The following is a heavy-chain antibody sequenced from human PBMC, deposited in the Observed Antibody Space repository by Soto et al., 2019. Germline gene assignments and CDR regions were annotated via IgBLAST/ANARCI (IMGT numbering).Heavy chain of an antibody. D-gene: IGHD3-16*01. V-gene: IGHV3-23*01. CDR1: GLTFQNHA. CDR3: ARDPRVASRSYYFDY. J-gene: IGHJ4*02. CDR2: VSGNSGST. Sequence: GGSLRLSCTASGLTFQNHAMSWVRQAPGKGLEWVAVVSGNSGSTYYADSVRGRFTISRDNSKNTLYLQMNSLRAEDTALYYCARDPRVASRSYYFDYWGQGALVTVSS.